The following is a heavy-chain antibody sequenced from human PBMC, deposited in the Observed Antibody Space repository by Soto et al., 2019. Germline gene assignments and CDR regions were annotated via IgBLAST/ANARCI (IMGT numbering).Heavy chain of an antibody. V-gene: IGHV4-34*01. Sequence: QVQLQQWGAGPLRPLETLSLTCGVSGGSFSGYYWAWIRQSPGKGLEWIGEINDRGTINYNPYLKSRGSISVDSSKNPYSLNLRSVTAADTAVYYCARESHDILTGPPWVWYFDLWGRGTLVTVSS. D-gene: IGHD3-9*01. CDR1: GGSFSGYY. J-gene: IGHJ2*01. CDR2: INDRGTI. CDR3: ARESHDILTGPPWVWYFDL.